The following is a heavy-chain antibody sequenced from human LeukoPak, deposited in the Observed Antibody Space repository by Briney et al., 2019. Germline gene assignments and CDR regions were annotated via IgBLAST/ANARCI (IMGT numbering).Heavy chain of an antibody. D-gene: IGHD6-13*01. CDR3: ARDSPGKVAAAGGYYYYGMDV. CDR2: ISAYNGNT. Sequence: ASVKVSCKASGYTFTSYGISWVRQAPGQGLEWMGWISAYNGNTNYAQKLQGRVTMTTDTSTSTAYMELRSLRSDDTAVYYCARDSPGKVAAAGGYYYYGMDVWGQGTTVTVSS. CDR1: GYTFTSYG. J-gene: IGHJ6*02. V-gene: IGHV1-18*01.